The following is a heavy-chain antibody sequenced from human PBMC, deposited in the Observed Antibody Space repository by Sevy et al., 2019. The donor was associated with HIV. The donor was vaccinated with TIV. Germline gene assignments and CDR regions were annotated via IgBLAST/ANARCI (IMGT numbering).Heavy chain of an antibody. CDR2: IGGSGGGT. CDR3: ATDRMSDWFFDS. V-gene: IGHV3-23*01. CDR1: GFTFTDYV. D-gene: IGHD3-9*01. J-gene: IGHJ4*02. Sequence: GGSLRLSCTASGFTFTDYVMNWVRQAPGRGLEWVSSIGGSGGGTHYADSVKGRFTISRDNSKNTLYLQMNSLRAEDTAVYYCATDRMSDWFFDSWGQGTLVTVSS.